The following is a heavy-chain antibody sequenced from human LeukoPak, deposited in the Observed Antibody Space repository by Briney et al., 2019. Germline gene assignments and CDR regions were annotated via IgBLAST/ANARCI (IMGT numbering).Heavy chain of an antibody. Sequence: SETLSLTCTVSGGSISSYYWSWIRQPPGKGLEWIGYIYYSGSTNYNPSLKKRVTISVDTTKNQFFLKLSTVTAADTAVFYYARVAHYYDSSGYVFDYWGQGTLVTVSS. CDR1: GGSISSYY. V-gene: IGHV4-59*01. D-gene: IGHD3-22*01. CDR2: IYYSGST. CDR3: ARVAHYYDSSGYVFDY. J-gene: IGHJ4*02.